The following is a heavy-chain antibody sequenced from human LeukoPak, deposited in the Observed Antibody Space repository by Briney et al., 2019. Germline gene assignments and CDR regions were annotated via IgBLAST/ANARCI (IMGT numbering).Heavy chain of an antibody. Sequence: ASVKVSCKVSGYTLTELSMHWVRQAPGQGLEWMGIINPSGGSTSYAQKFQGRVTMTRDTSTSTVYMELSSLRSEDTAVYYCARGTYYYDSSGLRYFDYWGQGTLVTVSS. J-gene: IGHJ4*02. V-gene: IGHV1-46*01. CDR3: ARGTYYYDSSGLRYFDY. D-gene: IGHD3-22*01. CDR2: INPSGGST. CDR1: GYTLTELS.